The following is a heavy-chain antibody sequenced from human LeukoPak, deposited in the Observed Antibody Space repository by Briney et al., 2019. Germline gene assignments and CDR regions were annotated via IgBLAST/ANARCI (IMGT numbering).Heavy chain of an antibody. CDR1: GDSLSSSVYY. CDR2: IYYTGST. V-gene: IGHV4-39*07. Sequence: PSETLSLTCTVSGDSLSSSVYYWGWNRQPPGKGLEWIGSIYYTGSTYYNPSLKSRVTISLDTSKNQFSLKLNSVTAADTAVYYCARSPDYWGQGTLVTVSS. J-gene: IGHJ4*02. CDR3: ARSPDY.